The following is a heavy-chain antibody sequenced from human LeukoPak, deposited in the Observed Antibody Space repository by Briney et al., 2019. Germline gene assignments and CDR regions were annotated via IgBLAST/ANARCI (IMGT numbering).Heavy chain of an antibody. Sequence: PSQTLSLTCTVSGGSISSGGYYWSWIRQHPGKGLEWIGYIYYSGSTYYNPSLKSRVTISVDTSKNQFSLKLSSVTAADTAVYYCARRDPMVTRNYFDYWGQGTLVTVSS. CDR2: IYYSGST. CDR1: GGSISSGGYY. V-gene: IGHV4-31*03. J-gene: IGHJ4*02. CDR3: ARRDPMVTRNYFDY. D-gene: IGHD5-18*01.